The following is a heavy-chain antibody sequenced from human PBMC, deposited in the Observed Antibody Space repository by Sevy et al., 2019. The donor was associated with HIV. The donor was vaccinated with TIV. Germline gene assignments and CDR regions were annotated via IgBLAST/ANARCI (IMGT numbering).Heavy chain of an antibody. J-gene: IGHJ6*02. CDR3: ARIKGVSSSYAMDV. Sequence: GGSLRLSCVASGLTVGSLSINWVRQAPGKGLEWDSLISSAGTTFYSDTVKGRFTISRDNSNNTLDLEMSSLRAEDTAVYYCARIKGVSSSYAMDVWGQGTTVTVSS. D-gene: IGHD2-2*01. CDR1: GLTVGSLS. V-gene: IGHV3-53*01. CDR2: ISSAGTT.